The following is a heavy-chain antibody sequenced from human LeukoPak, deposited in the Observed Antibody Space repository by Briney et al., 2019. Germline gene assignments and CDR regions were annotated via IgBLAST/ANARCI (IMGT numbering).Heavy chain of an antibody. D-gene: IGHD6-13*01. J-gene: IGHJ4*02. V-gene: IGHV4-59*01. CDR2: IYYSGST. CDR1: GGSLSSYY. Sequence: SETLSLTCTVSGGSLSSYYWSWIRQPPGEGLEWIGYIYYSGSTNYNPSLKSRVTISVDTSMKQFSLKRSSVTGADTAGYYCATLSRLSWYLDYWGPGTLVTVSS. CDR3: ATLSRLSWYLDY.